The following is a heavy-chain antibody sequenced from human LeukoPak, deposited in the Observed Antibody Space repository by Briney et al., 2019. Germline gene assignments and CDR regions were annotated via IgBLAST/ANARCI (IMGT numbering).Heavy chain of an antibody. CDR2: ISSRSSYI. CDR3: AREDDYGDYWDYFDY. J-gene: IGHJ4*02. D-gene: IGHD4-17*01. Sequence: PGGSLRLSCAASGFTFSSYSMNWVRQAPGKGLEWVSSISSRSSYIYYADSVKGRFTISRDNAKNSLYLQMNSLRAEDTAVYYCAREDDYGDYWDYFDYWGQGTLVTVSS. V-gene: IGHV3-21*01. CDR1: GFTFSSYS.